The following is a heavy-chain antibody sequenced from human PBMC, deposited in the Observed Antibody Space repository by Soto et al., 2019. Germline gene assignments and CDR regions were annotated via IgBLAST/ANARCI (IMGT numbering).Heavy chain of an antibody. J-gene: IGHJ4*02. D-gene: IGHD3-9*01. CDR1: GGSINSKSYF. V-gene: IGHV4-39*02. CDR3: ARDRYGGFDY. CDR2: INYVGKT. Sequence: QLQLQESGPGLVKPSETLSLTCSVSGGSINSKSYFWGWIRQTPGKGLEWIASINYVGKTYYSPSIKSRLALSVDPSTNQFSLRLSSVTAADTAVYYCARDRYGGFDYWGLGTLVTVSS.